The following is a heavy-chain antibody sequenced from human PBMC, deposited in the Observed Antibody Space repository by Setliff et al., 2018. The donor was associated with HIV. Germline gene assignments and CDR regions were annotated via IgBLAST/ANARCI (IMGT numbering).Heavy chain of an antibody. CDR2: ITSSGATT. CDR3: ARHIAAVASDY. J-gene: IGHJ4*02. Sequence: EYYMTWIRQAPGKGLECISYITSSGATTYYADSVKGRFTISRDNAKNSLYLQMNSLRAEDTAVYYCARHIAAVASDYWGQGTLVTVSS. V-gene: IGHV3-11*04. D-gene: IGHD6-13*01. CDR1: EYY.